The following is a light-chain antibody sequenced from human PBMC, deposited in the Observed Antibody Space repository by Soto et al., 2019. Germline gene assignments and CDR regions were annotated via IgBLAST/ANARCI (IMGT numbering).Light chain of an antibody. Sequence: XSVLTQPASVSGSPGQSITISCTGTSSDVGGYNYVSWYQQHPGKAPKLMIYDVSNRPSGVSNRFSGSKSGNTASLTISGLQAEDEADYYCSSYTSSSPPLYVFGTGTKVTVL. CDR2: DVS. J-gene: IGLJ1*01. CDR1: SSDVGGYNY. V-gene: IGLV2-14*01. CDR3: SSYTSSSPPLYV.